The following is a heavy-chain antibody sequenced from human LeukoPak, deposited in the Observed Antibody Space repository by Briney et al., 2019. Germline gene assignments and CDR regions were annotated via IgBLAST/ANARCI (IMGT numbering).Heavy chain of an antibody. CDR2: ISAYNGNT. V-gene: IGHV1-18*01. Sequence: ASVKVSCKASGYTFTSYGISWVRQAPGQGLEWMGWISAYNGNTNYAQKLQGRVTMTTDTSTSTAYMELRSLRSDDTAVYYCVRVALPFNYYYYGMDVWGQGTTVTVSS. J-gene: IGHJ6*02. CDR3: VRVALPFNYYYYGMDV. D-gene: IGHD2/OR15-2a*01. CDR1: GYTFTSYG.